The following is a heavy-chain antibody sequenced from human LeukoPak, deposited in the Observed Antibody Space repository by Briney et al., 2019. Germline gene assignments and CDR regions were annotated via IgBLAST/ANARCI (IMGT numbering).Heavy chain of an antibody. CDR3: ASAIAVAGLRGDYFDY. V-gene: IGHV4-34*01. D-gene: IGHD6-19*01. CDR2: INHSGST. CDR1: GGSFSGYY. J-gene: IGHJ4*02. Sequence: PSETLPLTCAVYGGSFSGYYWSWIRQPPGKGLEWIGEINHSGSTNYNPSLKSRVTISVDTSKNQFSLKLSSVTAADTAVYYCASAIAVAGLRGDYFDYWGQGTLVTVSS.